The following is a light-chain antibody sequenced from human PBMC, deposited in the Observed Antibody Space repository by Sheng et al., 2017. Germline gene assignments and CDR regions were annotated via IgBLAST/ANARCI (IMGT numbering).Light chain of an antibody. CDR1: NSDVGSYKL. V-gene: IGLV2-23*02. CDR3: CSYAGTSTFVV. Sequence: QSALTQPASVSGSPGQSITISCTGTNSDVGSYKLVSWYQHHPGKAPKLMIYEVTKRPSGVSDRFSGSKSGNTASLTISGLQAEDEAYYYCCSYAGTSTFVVFGGGTNLTVL. CDR2: EVT. J-gene: IGLJ2*01.